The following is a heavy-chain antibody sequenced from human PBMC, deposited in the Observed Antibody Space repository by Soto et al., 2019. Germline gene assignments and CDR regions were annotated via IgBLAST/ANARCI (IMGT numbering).Heavy chain of an antibody. J-gene: IGHJ6*02. CDR3: ARVSRVATAVTYYYFYGIDV. D-gene: IGHD6-13*01. CDR2: IYSGGDT. V-gene: IGHV3-53*01. CDR1: GFTVSSNY. Sequence: EVQLVESGGGLIQPGGSLRLSCAASGFTVSSNYISWVRQAPGKGLEWVSVIYSGGDTYYADSVKGRFTISRDSSKNTLYLQMDSLRAEDTAVYYCARVSRVATAVTYYYFYGIDVWGQGTTVTVSS.